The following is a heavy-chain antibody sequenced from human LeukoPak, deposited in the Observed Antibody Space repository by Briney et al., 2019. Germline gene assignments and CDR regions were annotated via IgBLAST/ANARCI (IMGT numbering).Heavy chain of an antibody. CDR2: IRYDGSNE. D-gene: IGHD6-13*01. CDR1: GFTFSSYS. CDR3: AKTGYSGSAYGTWYFDY. V-gene: IGHV3-30*02. J-gene: IGHJ4*02. Sequence: PGGSLRLSCAASGFTFSSYSMNWVRLAPGKGLEWVAFIRYDGSNEYYADSVKGRFTISRDNSKNTLYLQMNSLRTEDTALYYCAKTGYSGSAYGTWYFDYWGQGTLVTVSS.